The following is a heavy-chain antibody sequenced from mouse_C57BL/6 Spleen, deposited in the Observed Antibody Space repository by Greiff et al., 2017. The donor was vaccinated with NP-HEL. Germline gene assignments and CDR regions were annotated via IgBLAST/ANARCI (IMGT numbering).Heavy chain of an antibody. CDR1: GYAFSSSW. CDR3: ARREDFDY. CDR2: IYPGDGDT. J-gene: IGHJ2*01. V-gene: IGHV1-82*01. Sequence: VQLQQSGPELVKPGASVKISCKASGYAFSSSWMNRVKQRPGKGLEWIGRIYPGDGDTNYNGKFKGKATLTADKSSSTAYMQLSSLTSEDSAVYFCARREDFDYWGQGTTLTVSS.